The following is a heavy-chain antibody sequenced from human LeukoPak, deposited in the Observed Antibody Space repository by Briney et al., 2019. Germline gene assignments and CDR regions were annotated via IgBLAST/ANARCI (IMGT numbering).Heavy chain of an antibody. Sequence: GGSLRLSCAASGFSFSSYPMNWVRQAPGKGLEWVSSISSSRTYTYYADSVKGRFTISRDNAKNSPYLQMNGLRAEDTAVYYCARNTEEYWGQGTLVTVSS. CDR2: ISSSRTYT. CDR3: ARNTEEY. CDR1: GFSFSSYP. J-gene: IGHJ4*02. V-gene: IGHV3-21*01. D-gene: IGHD1-14*01.